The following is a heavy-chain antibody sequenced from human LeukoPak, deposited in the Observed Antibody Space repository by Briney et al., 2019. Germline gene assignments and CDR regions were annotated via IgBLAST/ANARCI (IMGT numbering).Heavy chain of an antibody. Sequence: SETLSLTCTVSGGSVSSGSYYWSWIRQPPGKGLEWIGYIYYSGSTYYNPSLKSRVTISVDTSKNQFSLKLSSVTAADTAVYYCARHKASVLRYFDWGPYFDYWGQGTLVTVSS. CDR1: GGSVSSGSYY. CDR2: IYYSGST. V-gene: IGHV4-30-4*08. D-gene: IGHD3-9*01. CDR3: ARHKASVLRYFDWGPYFDY. J-gene: IGHJ4*02.